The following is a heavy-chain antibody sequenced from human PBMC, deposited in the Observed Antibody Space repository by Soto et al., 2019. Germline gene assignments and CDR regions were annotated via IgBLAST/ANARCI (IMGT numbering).Heavy chain of an antibody. V-gene: IGHV3-23*01. J-gene: IGHJ3*01. CDR2: ISGSGGGT. CDR1: GLTFSSYA. CDR3: AKLGVAGTYDAFDV. Sequence: PGGSLRLSCAASGLTFSSYAMSWVRQAPGKGLEWVSAISGSGGGTYYADSVKGRVTISRDNSKNTLYLQMNSLRAEDTAVYYCAKLGVAGTYDAFDVWGRGAMVTVSS. D-gene: IGHD3-16*01.